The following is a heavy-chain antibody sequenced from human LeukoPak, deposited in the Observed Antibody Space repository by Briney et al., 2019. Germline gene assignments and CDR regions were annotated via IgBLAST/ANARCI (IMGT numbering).Heavy chain of an antibody. Sequence: SETLSLTCTVSGGSISSYYWSWIRQPPGKGLEWIGYIYYSGSTNYNPSLKSRVTISVDTSKNQFSLKLSSVTAADTAVYYCARAVIPYYFDYWGQGTLASVSS. V-gene: IGHV4-59*08. J-gene: IGHJ4*02. CDR1: GGSISSYY. CDR2: IYYSGST. D-gene: IGHD4-11*01. CDR3: ARAVIPYYFDY.